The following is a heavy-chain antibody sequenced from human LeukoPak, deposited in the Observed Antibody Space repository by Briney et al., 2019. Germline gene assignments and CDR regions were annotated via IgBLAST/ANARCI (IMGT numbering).Heavy chain of an antibody. CDR1: GGSISSSSYY. V-gene: IGHV4-39*07. D-gene: IGHD3-3*01. J-gene: IGHJ4*02. CDR3: ASMDFWSGYYLDY. CDR2: IYYSGST. Sequence: SETLSLTCTVSGGSISSSSYYWGWMRQPPGKGLEWIGSIYYSGSTYYNPSLKSRVTISVDTSKNQFSLKLSSVTAADTAVYYCASMDFWSGYYLDYWGQGTLVTVSS.